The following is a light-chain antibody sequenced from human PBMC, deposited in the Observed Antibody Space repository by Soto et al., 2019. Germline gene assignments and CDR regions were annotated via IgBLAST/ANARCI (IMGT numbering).Light chain of an antibody. J-gene: IGKJ1*01. CDR2: GAS. Sequence: EGVLTQSPGTLSLSPGERATLSRWDSQSVISTYLAWYQQKPGQAPRLLIYGASSRATGIPDRFSGSGSGTDFTLTISRLEPEDFAVYYCQQYGSSPWTFGQGTKVDIK. CDR3: QQYGSSPWT. CDR1: QSVISTY. V-gene: IGKV3-20*01.